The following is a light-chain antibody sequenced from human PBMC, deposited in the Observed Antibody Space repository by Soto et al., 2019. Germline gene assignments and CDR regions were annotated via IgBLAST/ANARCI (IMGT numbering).Light chain of an antibody. J-gene: IGKJ4*01. CDR1: QSISTF. Sequence: ELVMTQSPATLSVAPGERATLSCRASQSISTFLAWYQQKPGQAPRLLIYGASTRATGVPTRFSGSRSGAEFTLTINSLQSEDFAVHYCQPYNNWPLTFGGGTKVDIK. V-gene: IGKV3-15*01. CDR3: QPYNNWPLT. CDR2: GAS.